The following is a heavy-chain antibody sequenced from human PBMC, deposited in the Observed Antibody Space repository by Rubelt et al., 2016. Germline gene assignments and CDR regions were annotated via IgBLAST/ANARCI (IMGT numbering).Heavy chain of an antibody. D-gene: IGHD6-6*01. J-gene: IGHJ4*02. Sequence: QVQLQQWGAGLLKPSETLSLTCAVYGGSFSGYYWSWIRQPPGKGLEWIGEINHSGSTNYNPSLKSRVTISVDTSKNKFSLKRSSVTAADTAVYYCARSASIAGRVLIDSWGQGTLVTVSS. CDR2: INHSGST. V-gene: IGHV4-34*01. CDR3: ARSASIAGRVLIDS. CDR1: GGSFSGYY.